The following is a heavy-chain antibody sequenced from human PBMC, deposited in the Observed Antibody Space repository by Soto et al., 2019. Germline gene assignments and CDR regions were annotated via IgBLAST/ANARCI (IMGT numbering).Heavy chain of an antibody. V-gene: IGHV3-30*18. D-gene: IGHD6-13*01. CDR1: GFTFSSYG. Sequence: QVQLVESGGGVVQPGRSLRLSCAASGFTFSSYGMHWVRQAPGKGLEWVAVISYDGSNKYYADSVKGRFTISRDNSKNTLYLQMNSLRAGDTAVYYWAKDKAGTGLDYWGQGTLVTVSS. CDR3: AKDKAGTGLDY. CDR2: ISYDGSNK. J-gene: IGHJ4*02.